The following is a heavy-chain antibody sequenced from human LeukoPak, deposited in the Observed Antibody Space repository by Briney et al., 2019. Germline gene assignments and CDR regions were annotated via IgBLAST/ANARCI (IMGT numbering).Heavy chain of an antibody. Sequence: SGPTLVNPTQTLTLTCTFSGFSLSTSGMCVSWIRQPPGKALEWLARIDWDDDKYYSTSLKTRLTISKDTSKNQVVLTMTNMDPVDTATYYCARINVVRGVLDYWGQGTLVTVPS. CDR1: GFSLSTSGMC. V-gene: IGHV2-70*11. CDR3: ARINVVRGVLDY. CDR2: IDWDDDK. D-gene: IGHD3-10*01. J-gene: IGHJ4*02.